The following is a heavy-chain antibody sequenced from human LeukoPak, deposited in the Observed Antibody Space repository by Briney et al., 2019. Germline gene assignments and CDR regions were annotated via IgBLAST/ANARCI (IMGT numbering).Heavy chain of an antibody. CDR3: AKENPVGGTNYFDY. V-gene: IGHV3-23*01. CDR1: GFMFSSYP. D-gene: IGHD1-26*01. J-gene: IGHJ4*02. Sequence: GGSLRLSCAASGFMFSSYPMSWVRQAPGKGLEWVSAITNGGDKTYYTHSVQGRFTISRDNFRNTLFLQMNTLSVEDTAVYYCAKENPVGGTNYFDYWGQGTLVTVSS. CDR2: ITNGGDKT.